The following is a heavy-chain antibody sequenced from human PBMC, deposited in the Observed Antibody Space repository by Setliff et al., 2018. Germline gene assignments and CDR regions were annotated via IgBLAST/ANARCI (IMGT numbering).Heavy chain of an antibody. J-gene: IGHJ4*02. CDR3: ARVSYCGGDCYLGWADY. CDR2: IIPIFGTA. D-gene: IGHD2-21*02. CDR1: GYSFTDYY. Sequence: SVKVSCKASGYSFTDYYMHWVRQAPGQGLEWMGGIIPIFGTANYAQEFQGRVTITTDESTSTAYMELSSLRSEDTAVYYCARVSYCGGDCYLGWADYWGQGTLVTVSS. V-gene: IGHV1-69*05.